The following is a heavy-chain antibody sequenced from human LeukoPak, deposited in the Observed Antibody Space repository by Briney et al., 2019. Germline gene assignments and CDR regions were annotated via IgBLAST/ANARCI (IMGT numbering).Heavy chain of an antibody. CDR3: ARDPTASMVRGVIIYDY. J-gene: IGHJ4*02. CDR2: MNPNSGNT. CDR1: GYTFTSYD. Sequence: ASVKVSCKASGYTFTSYDINWVRQATGQGLEWMGWMNPNSGNTGYAQKFQGRVTMTTDTSTSTAYMELRSLRSDDTAVYYCARDPTASMVRGVIIYDYWGQGTLVTVSS. D-gene: IGHD3-10*01. V-gene: IGHV1-8*01.